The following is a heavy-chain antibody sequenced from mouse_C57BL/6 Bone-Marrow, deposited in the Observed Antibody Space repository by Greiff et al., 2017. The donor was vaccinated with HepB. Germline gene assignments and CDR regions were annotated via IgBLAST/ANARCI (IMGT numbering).Heavy chain of an antibody. J-gene: IGHJ4*01. CDR1: GIDFSRYW. CDR3: ARAGGYSNPASY. Sequence: EASGIDFSRYWMSWVRRAPGKGLEWIGEINPDSSTINYAPSLKDKFIISRDNAKNTLYLQMSKVRSEDTALYYCARAGGYSNPASYWGQGTSVTVSS. CDR2: INPDSSTI. V-gene: IGHV4-1*01. D-gene: IGHD2-5*01.